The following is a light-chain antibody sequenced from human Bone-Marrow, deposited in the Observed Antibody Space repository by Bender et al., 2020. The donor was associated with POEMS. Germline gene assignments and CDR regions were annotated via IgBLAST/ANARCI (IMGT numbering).Light chain of an antibody. CDR1: SSNIGAGSD. J-gene: IGLJ3*02. CDR3: AAWDDRLNGPV. Sequence: QSGLTQPPSVSGAPGQGVTISCTGSSSNIGAGSDVHWYQQPPGAAPKVLVYGNSNRPSGVPDRFSGSKSGTSASLAITGLQSDDEADYYCAAWDDRLNGPVFGGGTKLTVL. CDR2: GNS. V-gene: IGLV1-50*01.